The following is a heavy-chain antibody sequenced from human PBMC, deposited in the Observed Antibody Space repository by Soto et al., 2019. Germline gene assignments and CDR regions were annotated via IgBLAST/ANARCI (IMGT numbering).Heavy chain of an antibody. CDR1: GGPVSSRSYW. Sequence: QVQLQESGPGLVKPSETLSLTCTVSGGPVSSRSYWWTWIRQSPGRGLEWIGSLDYSGSTKYNPTLKCRVSTSVDTSKSPFSLTLTSVTAADTAVYYCARDQRDDYAWGPKGVFDQWGPGTLVTISS. CDR3: ARDQRDDYAWGPKGVFDQ. CDR2: LDYSGST. D-gene: IGHD3-16*01. V-gene: IGHV4-61*01. J-gene: IGHJ4*02.